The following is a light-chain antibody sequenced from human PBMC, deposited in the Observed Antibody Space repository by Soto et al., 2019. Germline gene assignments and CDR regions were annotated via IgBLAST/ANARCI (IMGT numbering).Light chain of an antibody. Sequence: QSALTQPASVSGSPGQSIPISCTGTYSDVGGYNFVTWYQQHPGKAPKLIIHDVDTRPSGVSNRFSGSKSGTTASLTISGLQPEDEAEYYCCSYARSTSYVFGTGTKLTVL. CDR1: YSDVGGYNF. CDR2: DVD. J-gene: IGLJ1*01. V-gene: IGLV2-14*01. CDR3: CSYARSTSYV.